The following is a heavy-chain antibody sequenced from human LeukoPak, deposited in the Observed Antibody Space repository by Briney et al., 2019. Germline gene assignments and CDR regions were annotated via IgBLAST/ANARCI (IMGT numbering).Heavy chain of an antibody. D-gene: IGHD1-26*01. Sequence: GGSLRLSCAASEFTFSSYEMYWVRQAPGKGVEWVSYISSSGSTIYYADSVKGRFTISRDNAKNSLYLQMNSLRAEDTAVYYCARRRYSGSSQHFDYWGLGTLVTVSS. CDR3: ARRRYSGSSQHFDY. V-gene: IGHV3-48*03. CDR2: ISSSGSTI. J-gene: IGHJ4*02. CDR1: EFTFSSYE.